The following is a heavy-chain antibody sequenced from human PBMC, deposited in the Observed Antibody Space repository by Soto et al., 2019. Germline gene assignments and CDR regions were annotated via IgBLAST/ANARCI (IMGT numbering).Heavy chain of an antibody. J-gene: IGHJ5*02. CDR2: ISAYNGNT. CDR3: ARASVYYSDSSGYRP. Sequence: QVQLVQSGAEVKKPGASVKVSCKASGYTFTSYGISWVRQAPGQGLEWMGWISAYNGNTNYAQKLQGRVTMTTDTPPSTSYMELRGLRSDDTAVYYCARASVYYSDSSGYRPWGQGSLVTVSS. V-gene: IGHV1-18*01. CDR1: GYTFTSYG. D-gene: IGHD3-22*01.